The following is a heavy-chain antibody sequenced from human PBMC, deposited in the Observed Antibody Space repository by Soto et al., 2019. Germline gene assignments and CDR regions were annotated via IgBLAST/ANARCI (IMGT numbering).Heavy chain of an antibody. CDR3: ASPPRGHYYGSGSYYRGYYYYGMDV. Sequence: SVKVSCKASGGTFSSYGISWVRQAPGQGLEWMGGIIPIFGTANYAQKFQGRVTITADESTSTAYMELSSLRSEDTAVYYCASPPRGHYYGSGSYYRGYYYYGMDVWG. D-gene: IGHD3-10*01. V-gene: IGHV1-69*13. CDR1: GGTFSSYG. CDR2: IIPIFGTA. J-gene: IGHJ6*02.